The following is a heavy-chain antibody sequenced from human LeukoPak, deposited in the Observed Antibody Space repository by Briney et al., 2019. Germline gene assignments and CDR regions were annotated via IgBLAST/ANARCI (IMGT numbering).Heavy chain of an antibody. Sequence: SETLSLTCTVSGGSISSYYWSWIRQPPGKGLEWIGYIYYSGSTNYNPSLKSRVTISVDTSKKQFSLKLSSVTAADTAVYYCARSKYYYGSGSYSDSFDYWGQGTLVTVSS. D-gene: IGHD3-10*01. J-gene: IGHJ4*02. CDR1: GGSISSYY. CDR2: IYYSGST. CDR3: ARSKYYYGSGSYSDSFDY. V-gene: IGHV4-59*01.